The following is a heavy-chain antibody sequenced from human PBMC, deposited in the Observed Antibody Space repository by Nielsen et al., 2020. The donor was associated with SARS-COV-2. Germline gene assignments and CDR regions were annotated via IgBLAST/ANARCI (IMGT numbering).Heavy chain of an antibody. D-gene: IGHD1-20*01. V-gene: IGHV3-30*12. CDR3: ARETVYNWNDALGDY. CDR1: GFTFSSYG. J-gene: IGHJ4*02. CDR2: ISYDGSNK. Sequence: GGSLRLSCAASGFTFSSYGMHWVRQAPGKGLEWVAVISYDGSNKYYADSVKGRFTISRDTARNSLYLQMNSLRADDTAVYYCARETVYNWNDALGDYWGQGTLVTVSS.